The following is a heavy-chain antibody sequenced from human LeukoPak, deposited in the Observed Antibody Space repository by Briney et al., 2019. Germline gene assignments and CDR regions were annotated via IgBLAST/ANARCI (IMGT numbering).Heavy chain of an antibody. CDR2: IGSGSSPI. CDR1: GFTFSTFG. D-gene: IGHD6-19*01. CDR3: AKGAGWGYSSGWYNY. J-gene: IGHJ4*02. Sequence: GGSLRLSCVASGFTFSTFGMNWVRQAPGKGLEWVSYIGSGSSPIYYADSVKGRFTMSRDNAKNSLYLQMNSLRAEDTAVYYCAKGAGWGYSSGWYNYWGQGTLVTVSS. V-gene: IGHV3-48*01.